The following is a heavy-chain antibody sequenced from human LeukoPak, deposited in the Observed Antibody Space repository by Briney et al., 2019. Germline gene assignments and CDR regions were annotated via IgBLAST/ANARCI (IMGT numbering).Heavy chain of an antibody. D-gene: IGHD1-7*01. Sequence: PGGSLRLSCAASGFTFSSSAMSWVRQAPGKGLYWVSAISGSGTGTYYADSVKGRFTISRDNSKNTLYLQVNSLRAEDTAVYYCAKEGGTGTRFDYWGQGTLVTVSS. J-gene: IGHJ4*02. CDR1: GFTFSSSA. CDR2: ISGSGTGT. V-gene: IGHV3-23*01. CDR3: AKEGGTGTRFDY.